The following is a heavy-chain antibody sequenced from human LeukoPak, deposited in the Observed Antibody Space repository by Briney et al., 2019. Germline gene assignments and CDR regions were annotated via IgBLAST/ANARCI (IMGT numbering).Heavy chain of an antibody. J-gene: IGHJ4*02. CDR2: INAGNGNT. CDR3: ARVPYADFWSGGFDH. V-gene: IGHV1-3*01. CDR1: GYTFTSYA. D-gene: IGHD3-3*01. Sequence: GASVKVSCKASGYTFTSYAMHWVRQAPGQRLEWTGWINAGNGNTKYSQKFQGRVTITRDTSASTAYMELSSLRSEDTAVYYCARVPYADFWSGGFDHWGQGTQVTVSS.